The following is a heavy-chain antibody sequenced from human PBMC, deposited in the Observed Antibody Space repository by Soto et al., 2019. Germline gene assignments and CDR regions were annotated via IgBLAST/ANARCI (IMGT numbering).Heavy chain of an antibody. J-gene: IGHJ2*01. D-gene: IGHD2-21*01. CDR1: GGSITDYY. Sequence: PSETLSLTCTVSGGSITDYYWSWIRQPPGKALEWIGYGYHSVSIHYNPSLKTRVTISVDTSENQFSLRLSSVTAADTAVYYGARAFAGFGEYWYFDLWGRGTLVTVSS. CDR2: GYHSVSI. CDR3: ARAFAGFGEYWYFDL. V-gene: IGHV4-59*01.